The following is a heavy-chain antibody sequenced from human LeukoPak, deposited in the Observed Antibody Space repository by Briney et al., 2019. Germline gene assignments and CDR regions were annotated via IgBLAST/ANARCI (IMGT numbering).Heavy chain of an antibody. CDR1: GGSISSGSYH. Sequence: SETLSLTCTVSGGSISSGSYHWSWIRQPAGKGLEWIGRIYTSGSTKYNPSLKSRVTISVDTSKNQFSLKLSSVTAADTAVYYCARDRSRWLHKSNWEGNYYYMDVWGKGTTVTVSS. J-gene: IGHJ6*03. V-gene: IGHV4-61*02. D-gene: IGHD5-24*01. CDR3: ARDRSRWLHKSNWEGNYYYMDV. CDR2: IYTSGST.